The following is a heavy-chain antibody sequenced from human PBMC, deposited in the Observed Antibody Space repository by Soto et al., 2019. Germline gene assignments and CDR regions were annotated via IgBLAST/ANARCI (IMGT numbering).Heavy chain of an antibody. CDR1: GFTVSSNY. CDR2: IYSGGST. J-gene: IGHJ6*03. D-gene: IGHD1-1*01. V-gene: IGHV3-53*04. Sequence: GGSLRLSCAASGFTVSSNYMSWVRQAPGKGLEWVSVIYSGGSTYYADSVKGRFTISRHNSKNTLYLQMNSLRAEDTAVYYCARGSLSYNGNDDYYYYMDVWGKGTTVTVSS. CDR3: ARGSLSYNGNDDYYYYMDV.